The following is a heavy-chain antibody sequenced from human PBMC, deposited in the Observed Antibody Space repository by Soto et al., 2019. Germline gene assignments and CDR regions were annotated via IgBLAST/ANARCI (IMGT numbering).Heavy chain of an antibody. D-gene: IGHD4-17*01. V-gene: IGHV3-48*03. CDR3: ASHYGDNGWFDP. CDR2: ISSSGGTI. CDR1: GFTFSSYE. J-gene: IGHJ5*02. Sequence: GGSLRLSCAASGFTFSSYEMNWVRQAPGKGLEGGSYISSSGGTIYYADSVKGRFTISRDNAKNSLYLQMNSLRAEDTAVYYCASHYGDNGWFDPWGQGTLVTVSS.